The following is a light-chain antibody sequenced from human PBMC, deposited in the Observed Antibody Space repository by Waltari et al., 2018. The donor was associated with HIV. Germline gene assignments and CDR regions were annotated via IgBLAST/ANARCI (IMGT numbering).Light chain of an antibody. Sequence: QSVLTQPPSASGTPGQRVTISCSGGSSNIGLYHVYWYQQFPGTAPKLLIYMDNKRPPGVPDPVSGSKSGTSASLVIGGLRSEDEADYYCAAWDDRLSGLFGGGTKVTVL. V-gene: IGLV1-47*01. CDR1: SSNIGLYH. J-gene: IGLJ2*01. CDR3: AAWDDRLSGL. CDR2: MDN.